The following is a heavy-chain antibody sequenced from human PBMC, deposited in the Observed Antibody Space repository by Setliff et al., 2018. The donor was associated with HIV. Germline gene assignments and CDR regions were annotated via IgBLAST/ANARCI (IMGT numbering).Heavy chain of an antibody. CDR1: GGSISSSNYF. CDR3: ARVSPLTHYYYMDM. CDR2: AYTGGRT. V-gene: IGHV4-61*02. J-gene: IGHJ6*03. Sequence: SETLSLTCTVSGGSISSSNYFGTWIRQPAGKGLEWIGRAYTGGRTNYNPSPKSRVPMSVDTFKNQFYLHLSSVTAADTAVYYCARVSPLTHYYYMDMWGKGTTVTVSS. D-gene: IGHD7-27*01.